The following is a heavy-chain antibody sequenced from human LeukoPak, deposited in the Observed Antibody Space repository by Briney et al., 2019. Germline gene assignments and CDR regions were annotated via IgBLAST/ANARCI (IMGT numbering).Heavy chain of an antibody. CDR1: GGSISSYY. J-gene: IGHJ4*02. Sequence: SETLPLTCTVSGGSISSYYWSWIRQPPGKGLEWIGYIYYSGSTNYNPSLKSRVTISVDTSKNQFSLKLSSVTAADTAVYYCARESVVPAATGFDYWGQGTLVTVSS. V-gene: IGHV4-59*01. D-gene: IGHD2-2*01. CDR2: IYYSGST. CDR3: ARESVVPAATGFDY.